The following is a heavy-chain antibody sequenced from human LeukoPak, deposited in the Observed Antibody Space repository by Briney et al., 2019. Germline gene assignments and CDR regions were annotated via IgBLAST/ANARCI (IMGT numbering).Heavy chain of an antibody. V-gene: IGHV4-4*07. CDR3: ARAPPIVGAILLFDY. D-gene: IGHD1-26*01. J-gene: IGHJ4*02. Sequence: SETLSLTCTVSGGSISSYYWSWIRQPAGKGLEWIGRIYTSGSTNYNPSLKSRVTVSVDTSKNQFSLKLSSVTAADTAVYYCARAPPIVGAILLFDYWGQGTLVTVSS. CDR2: IYTSGST. CDR1: GGSISSYY.